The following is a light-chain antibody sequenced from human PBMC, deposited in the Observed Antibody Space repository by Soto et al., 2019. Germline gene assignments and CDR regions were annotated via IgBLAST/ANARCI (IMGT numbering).Light chain of an antibody. V-gene: IGKV3-20*01. J-gene: IGKJ1*01. CDR1: QALNTR. Sequence: EIVLTQSPATLSAFPGDRVTLSCRASQALNTRLAWYQHKPGQAPRLLIYLTSNRAAGVPSRFSAWGSGTDFTLTIYRLEPEDFAVYYCQQYGNSPQTFGQGTKVDIK. CDR3: QQYGNSPQT. CDR2: LTS.